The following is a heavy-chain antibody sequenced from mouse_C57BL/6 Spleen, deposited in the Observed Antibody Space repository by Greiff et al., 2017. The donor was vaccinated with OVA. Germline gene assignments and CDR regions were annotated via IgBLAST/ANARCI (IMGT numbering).Heavy chain of an antibody. J-gene: IGHJ2*01. CDR1: GYTFTDYY. D-gene: IGHD2-1*01. V-gene: IGHV1-26*01. Sequence: EVQLQQSGPELVKPGASVKISCKASGYTFTDYYMNWVKQSHGKSLEWIGDINPNNGGTSYNQKFKGKATLTVDKSSSTAYMALRSLTSEDSAVYYCARLLYYGNFDYWGQGTTLTVSS. CDR3: ARLLYYGNFDY. CDR2: INPNNGGT.